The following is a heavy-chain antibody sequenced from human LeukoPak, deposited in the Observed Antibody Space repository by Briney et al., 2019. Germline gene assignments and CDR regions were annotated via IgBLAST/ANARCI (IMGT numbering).Heavy chain of an antibody. D-gene: IGHD5-18*01. Sequence: LGASVTVSCKASGYTFTGYYMHWVRQAPGQGLEWMGWINPNSGGTNYAQKFQGRVTMTRDTSISTAYMELSRLRADDTAVYYCARDRSSRKAAMVTGPDYWGQGTLVTVSS. CDR3: ARDRSSRKAAMVTGPDY. J-gene: IGHJ4*02. V-gene: IGHV1-2*02. CDR2: INPNSGGT. CDR1: GYTFTGYY.